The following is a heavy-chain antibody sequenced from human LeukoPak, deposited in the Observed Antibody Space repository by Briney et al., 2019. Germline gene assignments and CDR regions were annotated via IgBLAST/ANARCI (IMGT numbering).Heavy chain of an antibody. CDR3: AKDYDYYDSSGYPGVDY. Sequence: GGSLRLSCAASGFTFSSYGMHWVRLAPGKGLEWVSYISRSSSTIYYADSVKGRFTISRDNAKNSLYLQMNSLRAEDTAVYYCAKDYDYYDSSGYPGVDYWGQGTLVTVSS. J-gene: IGHJ4*02. CDR2: ISRSSSTI. D-gene: IGHD3-22*01. CDR1: GFTFSSYG. V-gene: IGHV3-48*01.